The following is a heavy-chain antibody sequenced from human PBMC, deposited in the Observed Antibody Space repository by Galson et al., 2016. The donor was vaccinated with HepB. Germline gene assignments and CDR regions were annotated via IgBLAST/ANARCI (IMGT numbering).Heavy chain of an antibody. V-gene: IGHV3-30*18. CDR2: MSYDGGNK. CDR3: AKQGLSSYGHGVFGLDV. J-gene: IGHJ6*02. Sequence: SLRLSCAASGFTFSNYGMHWVRQAPGQGLEWVAVMSYDGGNKKYADSVRGRSTISRDNSKNTLSLQMDGLRAEDTAVYYCAKQGLSSYGHGVFGLDVWGQGTTVIVSS. D-gene: IGHD3-10*02. CDR1: GFTFSNYG.